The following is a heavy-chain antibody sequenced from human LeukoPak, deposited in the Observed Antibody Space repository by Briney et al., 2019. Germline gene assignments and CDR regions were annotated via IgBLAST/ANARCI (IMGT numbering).Heavy chain of an antibody. J-gene: IGHJ4*02. CDR3: ARGGGVLWFGELLQD. Sequence: KPSETLSLTCAVSGGSITTTNWWTWVRQPPGNGLEWMGEIYQSGTANYNPSLNSRVTISVDKSKNQFSLTLSSVTAADTAVYYCARGGGVLWFGELLQDWGQGILVTVSS. V-gene: IGHV4-4*02. CDR2: IYQSGTA. D-gene: IGHD3-10*01. CDR1: GGSITTTNW.